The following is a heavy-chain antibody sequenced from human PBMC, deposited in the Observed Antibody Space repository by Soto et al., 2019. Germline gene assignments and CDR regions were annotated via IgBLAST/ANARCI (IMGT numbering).Heavy chain of an antibody. J-gene: IGHJ4*02. CDR3: ARDRGEHCSSPRCQRTFDY. V-gene: IGHV4-31*03. CDR1: GGSVSSGGYF. D-gene: IGHD2-2*01. Sequence: SETLSLTCTVSGGSVSSGGYFWNWIRQHPGKGLEWIGYISFSGSTYYNPSIKSRVTISLDTSKNQFSLRLTSVTAADTAVYYCARDRGEHCSSPRCQRTFDYWGQGTLVTVSS. CDR2: ISFSGST.